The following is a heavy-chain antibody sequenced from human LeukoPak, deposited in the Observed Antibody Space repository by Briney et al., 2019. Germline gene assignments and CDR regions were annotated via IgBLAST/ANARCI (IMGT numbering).Heavy chain of an antibody. CDR1: GFTFSTYA. Sequence: GGSLRLSCAASGFTFSTYAMSWVRQAPGKGLEWVSAINGRGDNTYYADFVKGRFTISRDNSKSTVFLQMNRLRTEDTAVYYCAKDRVSPGFNLFDPWGQGTLVTVSS. V-gene: IGHV3-23*01. J-gene: IGHJ5*02. CDR2: INGRGDNT. CDR3: AKDRVSPGFNLFDP. D-gene: IGHD3-16*01.